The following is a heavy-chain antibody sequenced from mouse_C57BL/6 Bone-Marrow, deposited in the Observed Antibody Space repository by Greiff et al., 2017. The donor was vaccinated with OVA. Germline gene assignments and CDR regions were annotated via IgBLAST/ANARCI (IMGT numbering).Heavy chain of an antibody. CDR2: IYPGDGDT. D-gene: IGHD1-1*01. J-gene: IGHJ2*01. Sequence: QVQLKESGAELVKPGASVKISCKASGYAFSSYWMNWVKQRPGKGLEWIGQIYPGDGDTNYNGKFKGKATLTADKSSSTAYMQLSSLTSEDSAVYFCATGSSSTVDYWGQGTTLTVSS. V-gene: IGHV1-80*01. CDR3: ATGSSSTVDY. CDR1: GYAFSSYW.